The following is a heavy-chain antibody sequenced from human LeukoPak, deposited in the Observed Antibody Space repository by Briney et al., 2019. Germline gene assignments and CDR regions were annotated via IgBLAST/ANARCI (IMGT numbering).Heavy chain of an antibody. J-gene: IGHJ5*02. CDR2: IYHSGST. V-gene: IGHV4-4*02. CDR3: ARAPDYDSSGYSNWFDP. Sequence: PSETLSLTCAVSGGSISRSNWWSWVRQPPGKGLEWMGEIYHSGSTNYNPSLKSRVTISVDKSKNQFSLKLSSVTAADTAVYYCARAPDYDSSGYSNWFDPWGQGTLVTVSS. CDR1: GGSISRSNW. D-gene: IGHD3-22*01.